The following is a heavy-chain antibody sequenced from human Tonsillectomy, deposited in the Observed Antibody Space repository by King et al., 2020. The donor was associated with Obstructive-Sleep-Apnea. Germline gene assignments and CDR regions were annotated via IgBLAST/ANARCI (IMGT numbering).Heavy chain of an antibody. D-gene: IGHD1-26*01. J-gene: IGHJ4*02. CDR2: IYIGGGT. CDR3: ARVVGAIIY. V-gene: IGHV3-66*01. Sequence: VQLAESGGGLVQPGGSVRLSCAASGFTVSSNYMSWVRQAPGKGLEWVSVIYIGGGTYYADSVKGRFTISRDTSKNTLYLQMNSLRAEDTAVYYCARVVGAIIYWGQGMLVTVSS. CDR1: GFTVSSNY.